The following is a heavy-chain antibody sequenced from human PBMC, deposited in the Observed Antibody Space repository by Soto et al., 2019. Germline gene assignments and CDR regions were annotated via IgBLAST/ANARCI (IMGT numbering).Heavy chain of an antibody. CDR2: IKQDGSEK. CDR1: GFTFSSYW. D-gene: IGHD3-10*01. V-gene: IGHV3-7*01. Sequence: EVQLVESGGGLVQPGGSLRLSCAACGFTFSSYWMSWVRQAPGKGLEWVANIKQDGSEKYYVDSVKGRFTISRDNAKNSLYLQMNSLRAEDTAVYYCARETVLLWFGELLSSKFYFDYWGQGTLVTVSS. CDR3: ARETVLLWFGELLSSKFYFDY. J-gene: IGHJ4*02.